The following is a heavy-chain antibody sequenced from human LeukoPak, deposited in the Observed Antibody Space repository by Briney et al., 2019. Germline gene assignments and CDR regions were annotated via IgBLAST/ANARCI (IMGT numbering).Heavy chain of an antibody. CDR3: ARDSASGVDTFDY. J-gene: IGHJ4*02. Sequence: ASVKVSCKVSGYTLTELSMPWGRQAPGKGLEWMGGFDPEDGETIYAQKFQGRVTMTEDTSTDTAYMELSSLRSEDTAVYYCARDSASGVDTFDYWGQGTLVTVSS. D-gene: IGHD3-10*01. V-gene: IGHV1-24*01. CDR2: FDPEDGET. CDR1: GYTLTELS.